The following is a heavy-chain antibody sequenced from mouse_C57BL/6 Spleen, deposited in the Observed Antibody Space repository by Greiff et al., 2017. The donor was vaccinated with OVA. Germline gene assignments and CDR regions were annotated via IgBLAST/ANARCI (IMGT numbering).Heavy chain of an antibody. V-gene: IGHV5-17*01. J-gene: IGHJ4*01. Sequence: EVMLVESGGGLVKPGGSLKLSCAASGFTFSDYGMHWVRQAPEKGLEWVAYISSGSSTIYYADTVKGRFTISRDNAKNTLFLQMTSLRSEDTAMYYCARSYYYGTYYAMDYWGQGTSVTVSS. D-gene: IGHD1-1*01. CDR1: GFTFSDYG. CDR2: ISSGSSTI. CDR3: ARSYYYGTYYAMDY.